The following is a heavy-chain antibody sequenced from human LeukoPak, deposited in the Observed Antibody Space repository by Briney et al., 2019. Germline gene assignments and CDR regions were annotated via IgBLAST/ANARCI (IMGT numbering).Heavy chain of an antibody. V-gene: IGHV4-34*01. CDR3: ARGKGSGWTFDY. J-gene: IGHJ4*02. CDR2: INHSGSA. D-gene: IGHD6-19*01. Sequence: SETLSLTCAVYGGSFSGYYWTWIRQPPGKGLEWIGEINHSGSANYNPSLKSRVTISVDTSKNQFSLKLSSVTAADTAVYYCARGKGSGWTFDYWGQGTLVTVSS. CDR1: GGSFSGYY.